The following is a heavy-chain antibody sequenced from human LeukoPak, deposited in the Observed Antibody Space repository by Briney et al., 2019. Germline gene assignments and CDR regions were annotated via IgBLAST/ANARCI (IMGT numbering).Heavy chain of an antibody. V-gene: IGHV3-74*01. Sequence: PGGSLRLSCAASGFTFSSNWMHWVRQAPGKGLVWVSRINEDGSTTNYADSVKGRFTISRDNAKNTLYLQLNSLRAEDTAVYYCARDRGEYYFDSWGQGTLVTVSS. CDR3: ARDRGEYYFDS. D-gene: IGHD3-10*01. CDR2: INEDGSTT. CDR1: GFTFSSNW. J-gene: IGHJ4*02.